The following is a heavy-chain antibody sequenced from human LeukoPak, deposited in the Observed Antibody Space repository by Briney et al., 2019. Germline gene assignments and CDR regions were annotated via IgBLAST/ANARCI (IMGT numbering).Heavy chain of an antibody. Sequence: GASVKVSCKASGYTFTGYYMHWVRQAPAQGLEWMGWINPNSGGTNYAQKFQGRVTMTRDTSISTAYMELSRLRSDDTAVYYCARSDSSGWYFDYWGQGTLVTVSS. CDR1: GYTFTGYY. CDR2: INPNSGGT. J-gene: IGHJ4*02. V-gene: IGHV1-2*02. CDR3: ARSDSSGWYFDY. D-gene: IGHD6-19*01.